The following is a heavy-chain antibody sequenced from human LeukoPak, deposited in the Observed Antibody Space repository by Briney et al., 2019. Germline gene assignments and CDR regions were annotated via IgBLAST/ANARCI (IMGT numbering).Heavy chain of an antibody. J-gene: IGHJ4*02. Sequence: ASVKVSCKASGYTFTSYGISWVRQAPGQGLEWMGWISAYNGNTNYAQKLQGRVTMTTDTSTSTAYLELRSLRSDDTAVYYCARSPSGIAAAGFPFDYWGQGTLVTVSS. CDR3: ARSPSGIAAAGFPFDY. CDR2: ISAYNGNT. D-gene: IGHD6-13*01. CDR1: GYTFTSYG. V-gene: IGHV1-18*01.